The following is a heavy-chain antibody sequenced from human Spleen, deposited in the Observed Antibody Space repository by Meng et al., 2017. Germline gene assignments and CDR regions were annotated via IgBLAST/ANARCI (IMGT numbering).Heavy chain of an antibody. CDR2: INHSEST. Sequence: LSLTGFVWGWSFSHYYWGWDRHPPGKGLEWIGEINHSESTNYIPSLESQATISVDMSHNNLSLKLSYVTAADSAVYDCARGPTTMAHDFDYWGQGTLVTVSS. CDR3: ARGPTTMAHDFDY. V-gene: IGHV4-34*01. J-gene: IGHJ4*02. D-gene: IGHD4-11*01. CDR1: GWSFSHYY.